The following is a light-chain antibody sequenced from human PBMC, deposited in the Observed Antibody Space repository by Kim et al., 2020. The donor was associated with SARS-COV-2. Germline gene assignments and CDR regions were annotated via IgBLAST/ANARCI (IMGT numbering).Light chain of an antibody. V-gene: IGLV1-51*01. CDR3: GAWDSGLSAGV. CDR1: RSNIGLNY. Sequence: GQKVPIPCSGSRSNIGLNYVAWYQQLPGTAPQPLIYDDNNRHSGVPDRFSGSKSGTSATLGITGLQTGDEADYYCGAWDSGLSAGVFGGGTQLTVL. J-gene: IGLJ2*01. CDR2: DDN.